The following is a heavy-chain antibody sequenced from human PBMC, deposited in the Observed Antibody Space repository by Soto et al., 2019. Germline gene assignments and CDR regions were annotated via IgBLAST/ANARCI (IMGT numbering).Heavy chain of an antibody. CDR3: ARGALDIVVVPAAIYGMDV. V-gene: IGHV1-18*01. J-gene: IGHJ6*02. CDR2: ISAYNGNT. CDR1: GYTFTSYG. D-gene: IGHD2-2*01. Sequence: GASVKVSCKASGYTFTSYGISWVRQAPGQGLEWMGWISAYNGNTNYAQKLQGRVTMTTDTSTSTAYMELRSLRSDDTAVYYCARGALDIVVVPAAIYGMDVWGQGTTVTVSS.